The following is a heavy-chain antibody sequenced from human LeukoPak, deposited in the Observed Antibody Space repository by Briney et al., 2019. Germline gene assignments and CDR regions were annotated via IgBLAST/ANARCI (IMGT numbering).Heavy chain of an antibody. CDR3: ARDRGSGSYSKRANWFDP. CDR2: INAGNGNT. Sequence: EASVKVSCKASGYTFTSYAMHWVRQAPGQRLEWMGWINAGNGNTKYSQKFQGRVTITRDTSASTAYMELSSLRSEDTAVYYCARDRGSGSYSKRANWFDPWGQGTLVTVSS. D-gene: IGHD3-10*01. J-gene: IGHJ5*02. CDR1: GYTFTSYA. V-gene: IGHV1-3*01.